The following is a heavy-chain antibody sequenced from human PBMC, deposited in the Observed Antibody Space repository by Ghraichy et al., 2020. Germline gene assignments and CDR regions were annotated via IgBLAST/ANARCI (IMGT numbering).Heavy chain of an antibody. CDR2: ISNKGTTI. CDR3: VRDEKYSGFSSGSYFYYGMDV. J-gene: IGHJ6*02. D-gene: IGHD3-3*01. CDR1: GFTFRDYY. V-gene: IGHV3-11*01. Sequence: GGSLRLSCAASGFTFRDYYMSWIRQAPGKALEWVSYISNKGTTIFYADSVRGRFSISRDNANNSLFLHMSGLRAEDTAVYYCVRDEKYSGFSSGSYFYYGMDVWGQGTTVTVSS.